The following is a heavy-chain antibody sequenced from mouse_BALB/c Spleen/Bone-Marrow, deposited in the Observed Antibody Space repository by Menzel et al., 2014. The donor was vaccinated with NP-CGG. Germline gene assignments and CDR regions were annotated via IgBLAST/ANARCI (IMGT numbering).Heavy chain of an antibody. CDR1: GFSLSRYS. V-gene: IGHV2-6-4*01. J-gene: IGHJ4*01. Sequence: VKLVESGPGLVAPSQSLSITCTVSGFSLSRYSIHWVRQPPGEGLEWLGVIWGDGNTDYNSALKSRLSISKDNSKSXVFLKMNSLQTDDTAMYYCARFITTGTMDYWGQGTSVTVSS. D-gene: IGHD1-1*01. CDR2: IWGDGNT. CDR3: ARFITTGTMDY.